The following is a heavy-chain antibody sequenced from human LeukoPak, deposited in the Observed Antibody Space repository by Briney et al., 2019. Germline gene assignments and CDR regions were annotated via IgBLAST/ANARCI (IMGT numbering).Heavy chain of an antibody. V-gene: IGHV3-30*03. CDR2: ISYDGSNK. CDR3: ARAIPTGEALPYFDY. J-gene: IGHJ4*02. CDR1: GFTFSSYG. D-gene: IGHD7-27*01. Sequence: GGSLRLSCAASGFTFSSYGMHWVRQAPGKGLEWVAVISYDGSNKYYADSVKGRFTISRDNSKNTLYLQMNSLRAEDTAVYYCARAIPTGEALPYFDYWGQGTLVTVSS.